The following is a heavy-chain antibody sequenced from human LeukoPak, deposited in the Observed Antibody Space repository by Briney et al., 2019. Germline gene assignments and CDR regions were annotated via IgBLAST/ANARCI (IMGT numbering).Heavy chain of an antibody. V-gene: IGHV4-31*03. Sequence: SETLSLTCTVSDGSISSGGYYWSWIRQHPGKGLEWIGYIYYSGSTYYNPSLKSRVTISVDTSKNQFSLKLSSVTAADTAVYYCARTAYSGSYRTGPFDYWGQGTLVTVSS. CDR1: DGSISSGGYY. D-gene: IGHD1-26*01. CDR2: IYYSGST. J-gene: IGHJ4*02. CDR3: ARTAYSGSYRTGPFDY.